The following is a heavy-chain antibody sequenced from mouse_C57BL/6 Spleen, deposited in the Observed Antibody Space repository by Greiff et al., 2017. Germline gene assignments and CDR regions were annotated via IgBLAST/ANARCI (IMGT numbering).Heavy chain of an antibody. J-gene: IGHJ4*01. CDR1: GFTFSDYG. D-gene: IGHD2-3*01. CDR2: ISSGSSTI. V-gene: IGHV5-17*01. CDR3: ARDGYYDYAMDY. Sequence: EVHLVESGGGLVKPGGSLKLSCAASGFTFSDYGMHWVRQAPEKGLEWVAYISSGSSTIYYADTVKGRFTISRDNAKNTLFLQMTSLRSEDTAMYYCARDGYYDYAMDYWGQGTSVPVSS.